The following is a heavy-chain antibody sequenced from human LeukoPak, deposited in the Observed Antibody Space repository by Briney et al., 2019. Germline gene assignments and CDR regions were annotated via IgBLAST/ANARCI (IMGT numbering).Heavy chain of an antibody. CDR1: GYTFTSYY. J-gene: IGHJ4*02. D-gene: IGHD2-15*01. Sequence: ASVKVSCKASGYTFTSYYMHWVRQAPGQGLEWMGEINPRDGSTTYAQNFQGRVTMTRDTSTSTVYMELSSLRSEDTAVYYCARGDIDYWGQGTLVTVSS. CDR2: INPRDGST. V-gene: IGHV1-46*01. CDR3: ARGDIDY.